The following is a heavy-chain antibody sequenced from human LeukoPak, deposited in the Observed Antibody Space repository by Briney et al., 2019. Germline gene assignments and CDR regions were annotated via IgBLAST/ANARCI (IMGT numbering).Heavy chain of an antibody. Sequence: SETLSLTCTLSGGSISSYYWSWIRQPAGKGLEWIGRIYTSGSTNYNPSLKSRVTMSVDTSKNQFSLRLSSVTAADTAVYYCARGGLGTYYYDSSGPGDLVYWGQGTLVTVSS. CDR3: ARGGLGTYYYDSSGPGDLVY. J-gene: IGHJ4*02. CDR2: IYTSGST. CDR1: GGSISSYY. V-gene: IGHV4-4*07. D-gene: IGHD3-22*01.